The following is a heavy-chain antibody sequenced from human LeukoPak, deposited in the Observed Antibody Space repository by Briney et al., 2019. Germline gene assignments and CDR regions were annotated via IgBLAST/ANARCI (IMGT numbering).Heavy chain of an antibody. D-gene: IGHD3-9*01. CDR2: ISGSGGST. CDR3: AKAPQNVLRYFDWLLIDY. Sequence: GGSLRLSCATSGFSFSSYGMSWVRQAPGKGLEWVSAISGSGGSTYYADSVKGRFTISRDNSKNTLYLQMNSLRAEDTAVYYCAKAPQNVLRYFDWLLIDYWGQGTLVTVSS. J-gene: IGHJ4*02. CDR1: GFSFSSYG. V-gene: IGHV3-23*01.